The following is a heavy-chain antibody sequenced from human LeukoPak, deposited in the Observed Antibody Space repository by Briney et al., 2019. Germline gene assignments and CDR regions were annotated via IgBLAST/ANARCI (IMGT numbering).Heavy chain of an antibody. D-gene: IGHD6-6*01. CDR1: GFSLSTTGVG. V-gene: IGHV2-5*02. J-gene: IGHJ4*02. Sequence: ESGPTLVKPTQTLTLTCTFSGFSLSTTGVGVGWIRQPPGKALEWLALIYWDDDKRYSPSLKSRLTITKDTSKNQVVLTMTNMDPVDTATYYCARLVEKIAARLERDYNYFDYWGQGTLVTVSS. CDR3: ARLVEKIAARLERDYNYFDY. CDR2: IYWDDDK.